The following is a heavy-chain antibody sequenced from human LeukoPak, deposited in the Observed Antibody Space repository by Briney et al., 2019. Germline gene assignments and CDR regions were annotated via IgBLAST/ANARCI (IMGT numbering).Heavy chain of an antibody. Sequence: GESLKISCKGSGYNFTNYWIGWVRQMPGKGLEWMGIIYPGDSDTTYSPSFQGQVTISADKSISTAYLQWSSLKASDTAMYYCARRGYRSSSAEFDYWGQGTLVTVSS. CDR3: ARRGYRSSSAEFDY. D-gene: IGHD6-6*01. CDR1: GYNFTNYW. J-gene: IGHJ4*02. CDR2: IYPGDSDT. V-gene: IGHV5-51*01.